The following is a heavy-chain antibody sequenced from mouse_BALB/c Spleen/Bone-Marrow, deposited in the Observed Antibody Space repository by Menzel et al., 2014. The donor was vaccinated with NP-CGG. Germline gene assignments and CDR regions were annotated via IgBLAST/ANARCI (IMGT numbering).Heavy chain of an antibody. CDR3: ALNWDSAY. D-gene: IGHD4-1*02. CDR2: INNGGTYT. V-gene: IGHV5-6*01. CDR1: GFTFSSYG. Sequence: EVMLVESGGDLVKPGGSLKLSCAASGFTFSSYGMSWVRLTPDKRLEWVATINNGGTYTYYPDSVKGRFTISRDNAKNTLYLQMCSLKSEDTAMYYCALNWDSAYWGQGTLVTVSA. J-gene: IGHJ3*01.